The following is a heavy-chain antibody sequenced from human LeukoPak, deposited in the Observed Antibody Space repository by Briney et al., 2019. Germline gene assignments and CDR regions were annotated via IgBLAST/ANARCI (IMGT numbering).Heavy chain of an antibody. Sequence: GGSLRLSCAASGFTFSDYYMSWIRQAPGKGLEWVSYISSSGSTIYYADSVKGRFTISRDNAKNSLYLRMNSLRAEDTAVYYCARDYCSSTSCLNWFDPWGQGTLVTVSS. CDR3: ARDYCSSTSCLNWFDP. D-gene: IGHD2-2*01. J-gene: IGHJ5*02. CDR1: GFTFSDYY. V-gene: IGHV3-11*01. CDR2: ISSSGSTI.